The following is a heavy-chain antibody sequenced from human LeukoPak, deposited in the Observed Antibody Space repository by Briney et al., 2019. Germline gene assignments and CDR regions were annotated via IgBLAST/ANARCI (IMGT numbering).Heavy chain of an antibody. Sequence: ASVKVSCKASGGTFSSYAISWVRQAPGQGLEWMGGIIPIFGTANYAQKFQGRVTITADKSTSTAYMELSSLRSEDTAVYYCARETRKYGDYRAFDIWGQGTMVTVSS. J-gene: IGHJ3*02. CDR3: ARETRKYGDYRAFDI. CDR2: IIPIFGTA. D-gene: IGHD4-17*01. CDR1: GGTFSSYA. V-gene: IGHV1-69*06.